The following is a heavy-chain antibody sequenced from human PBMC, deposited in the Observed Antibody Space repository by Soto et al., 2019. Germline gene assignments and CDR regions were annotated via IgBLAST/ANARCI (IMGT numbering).Heavy chain of an antibody. D-gene: IGHD2-2*01. Sequence: GGSLRLSCAASGFTFDDYAMHWVRQAPGKGLEWVSGISWNSGSIGYADSVKGRFTISRDNAKNSLYLQMNSLRAEDTALYYCAKDMGDPAATSLTYFDPWGQGTLVTSPQ. CDR3: AKDMGDPAATSLTYFDP. V-gene: IGHV3-9*01. J-gene: IGHJ5*02. CDR2: ISWNSGSI. CDR1: GFTFDDYA.